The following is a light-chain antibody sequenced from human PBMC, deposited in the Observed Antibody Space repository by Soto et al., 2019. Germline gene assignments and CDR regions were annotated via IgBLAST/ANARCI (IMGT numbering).Light chain of an antibody. CDR2: DAS. CDR1: QTISIY. V-gene: IGKV1-5*01. J-gene: IGKJ1*01. CDR3: QQYSSSSPT. Sequence: DIQMTHSPSTLSASIGDRVTITCRASQTISIYLAWCQQRPGEATKLLIYDASTLESGVPARFCGSGSGTEFTLPIRSLQPDDVATYYCQQYSSSSPTFGQGTKVEIQ.